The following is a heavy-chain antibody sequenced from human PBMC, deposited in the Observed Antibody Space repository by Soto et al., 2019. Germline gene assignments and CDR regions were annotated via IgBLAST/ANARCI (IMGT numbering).Heavy chain of an antibody. CDR2: ISSNGDST. J-gene: IGHJ5*02. CDR1: GFTYSMFS. Sequence: GGSLRLSCSASGFTYSMFSMHWVRQAPGKGLEYVSGISSNGDSTYYADSVKGRFTISRDNSKNTLYLQMSSLRAVDTAVYYCVHPRSTVQIPPTWGQGTLVTVS. D-gene: IGHD4-17*01. CDR3: VHPRSTVQIPPT. V-gene: IGHV3-64D*06.